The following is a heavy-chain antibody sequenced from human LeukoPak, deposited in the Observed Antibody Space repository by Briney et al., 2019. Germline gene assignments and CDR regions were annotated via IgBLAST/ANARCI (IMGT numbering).Heavy chain of an antibody. CDR1: GFPFSSYS. J-gene: IGHJ4*02. V-gene: IGHV3-21*01. CDR3: ASMITFGGVIVPDY. CDR2: ISSSSYI. Sequence: RGGSLRLSCAASGFPFSSYSMNWVRQAPGKGLEWVSSISSSSYIYYADSVKGRFTISRDNAKNSLYLQMNSLRAEDTTVYYCASMITFGGVIVPDYWGQGTLVTVSS. D-gene: IGHD3-16*02.